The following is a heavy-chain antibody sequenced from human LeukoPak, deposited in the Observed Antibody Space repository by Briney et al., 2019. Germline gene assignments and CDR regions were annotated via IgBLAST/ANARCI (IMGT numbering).Heavy chain of an antibody. J-gene: IGHJ5*02. CDR3: VGTAKGNSYFDP. Sequence: SQTLSLTCAISGDSVSSGSSSWHWIRQSPSRGLEWLGRTYYTSKWTGDSALSVRSRIAITPDTSKNQFTLQLNSVTGDDTAVYYCVGTAKGNSYFDPSGQGTLVVVSS. V-gene: IGHV6-1*01. D-gene: IGHD1-1*01. CDR1: GDSVSSGSSS. CDR2: TYYTSKWTG.